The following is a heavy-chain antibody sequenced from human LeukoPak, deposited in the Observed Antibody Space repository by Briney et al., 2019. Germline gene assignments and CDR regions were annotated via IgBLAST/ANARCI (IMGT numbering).Heavy chain of an antibody. CDR1: GGSFSGYY. J-gene: IGHJ1*01. CDR2: INHSGST. CDR3: ARGQLGATRLEYFQH. Sequence: SETLSLTCAVYGGSFSGYYWSWIRQPPGKGLEWIGEINHSGSTNYNPSLKSRVTISVDTSKNQFSLKLSSVTAADTTVYYCARGQLGATRLEYFQHWGQGTLVTVSS. V-gene: IGHV4-34*01. D-gene: IGHD1-26*01.